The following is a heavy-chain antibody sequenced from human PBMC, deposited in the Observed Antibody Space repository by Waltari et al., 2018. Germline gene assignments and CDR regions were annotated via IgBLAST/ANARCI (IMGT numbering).Heavy chain of an antibody. Sequence: EVQLVESGGGLVQPGGSLRLSCAASGFTFSSYDMHWVRQVTGKRLDGVSGIATGGDTNYPGSVKGRFTISRENAKNSLYLQMNSLRAEDTAVYYCAREGETSPGTWYFDLWGRGTLVTVSS. V-gene: IGHV3-13*01. J-gene: IGHJ2*01. CDR3: AREGETSPGTWYFDL. D-gene: IGHD2-2*01. CDR2: IATGGDT. CDR1: GFTFSSYD.